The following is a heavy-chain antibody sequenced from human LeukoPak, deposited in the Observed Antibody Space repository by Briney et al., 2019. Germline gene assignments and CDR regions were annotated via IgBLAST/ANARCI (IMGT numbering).Heavy chain of an antibody. J-gene: IGHJ4*02. D-gene: IGHD6-6*01. CDR3: AREGSMTARPFVSIDY. CDR1: GGSISTYY. V-gene: IGHV4-4*07. Sequence: SETLSLTCTVSGGSISTYYWSWIRQPAGKGLDWIGRIHTSGNTDYNPSLKSRVTMSVDTSKNQFSLKLSSVTAADTVVYYCAREGSMTARPFVSIDYWGQGTLVTISS. CDR2: IHTSGNT.